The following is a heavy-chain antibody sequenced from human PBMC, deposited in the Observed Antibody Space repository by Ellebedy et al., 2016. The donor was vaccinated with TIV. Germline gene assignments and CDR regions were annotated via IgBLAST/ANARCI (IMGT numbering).Heavy chain of an antibody. CDR2: ISGSGIKNT. Sequence: GGSLRLXCAASGFTFSDYAMTWVRQAPGKGLEWVSTISGSGIKNTYYADSVKGRFTISRDNSKNTLNLHMNSLRAEDTAVYYCARDYEQWLGSFDNWGQGTLVSVSS. V-gene: IGHV3-23*01. J-gene: IGHJ4*02. CDR3: ARDYEQWLGSFDN. CDR1: GFTFSDYA. D-gene: IGHD6-19*01.